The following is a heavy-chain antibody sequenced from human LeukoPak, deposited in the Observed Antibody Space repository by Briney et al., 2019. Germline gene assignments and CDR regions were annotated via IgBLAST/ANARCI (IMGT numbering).Heavy chain of an antibody. J-gene: IGHJ4*02. Sequence: SGPTLVKPTQTLTLTCTFSGFSLSTSGVGVGWIRQPPGKALEWLALIYWDDDKRYSPSLKSRLTITKDTSKNQVVLTTTNMDPVDTATYYCAHSRDGYTLSYFDYRGQGTLVTVSS. D-gene: IGHD5-24*01. CDR2: IYWDDDK. CDR1: GFSLSTSGVG. V-gene: IGHV2-5*02. CDR3: AHSRDGYTLSYFDY.